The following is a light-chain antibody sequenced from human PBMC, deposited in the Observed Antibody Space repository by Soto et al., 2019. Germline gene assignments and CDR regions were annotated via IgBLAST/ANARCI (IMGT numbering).Light chain of an antibody. V-gene: IGLV2-14*01. CDR3: SSYTSSGLYV. CDR2: EIN. CDR1: SSDVGGYNY. J-gene: IGLJ1*01. Sequence: QSALTQPASVSGSPGQSITISCTGTSSDVGGYNYVCWYQQHPGKAPKLMIFEINSRPSGVSNRFSGSKSGNTASLTISGLQAENEADYYCSSYTSSGLYVFGTGTKLTVL.